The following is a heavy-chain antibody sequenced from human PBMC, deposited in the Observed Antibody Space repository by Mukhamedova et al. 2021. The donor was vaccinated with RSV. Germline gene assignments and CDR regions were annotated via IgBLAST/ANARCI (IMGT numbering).Heavy chain of an antibody. Sequence: MGGKGLEWMGIIYPGDSDTRYSPSSQGQVTISADKSISTAYLQWSSLKASDTAMYYCARPHYYDSSGVDYWGQGTLVTVSS. CDR3: ARPHYYDSSGVDY. V-gene: IGHV5-51*01. CDR2: IYPGDSDT. J-gene: IGHJ4*02. D-gene: IGHD3-22*01.